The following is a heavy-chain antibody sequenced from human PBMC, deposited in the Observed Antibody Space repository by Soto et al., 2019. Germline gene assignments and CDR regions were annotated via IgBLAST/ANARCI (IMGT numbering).Heavy chain of an antibody. CDR2: INHSGST. V-gene: IGHV4-34*01. Sequence: SDTLSLTCAVYGGCFSGYYWSWIRQPPGKGLEWIGEINHSGSTNYNPSLKSRVTISVDTSKNQFSLKLSSVTAADTAVYYCARGGLRFGVTMVRGVTAPDVWGQGTTVT. J-gene: IGHJ6*02. CDR1: GGCFSGYY. D-gene: IGHD3-10*01. CDR3: ARGGLRFGVTMVRGVTAPDV.